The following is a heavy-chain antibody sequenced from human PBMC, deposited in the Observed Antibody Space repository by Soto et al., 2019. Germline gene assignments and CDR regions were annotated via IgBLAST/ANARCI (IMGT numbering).Heavy chain of an antibody. V-gene: IGHV3-74*01. Sequence: VQLVESGGGLVQPGGSLRLSCAASGFTFSSYWMHWVRQAPGKGLVWVSRINSDGSSTSYADSVKGRFTISRDNAKNTLYLQMNSLRAEDTAVYYCARGRFIAARFYGMDVWGQGTTVTVSS. D-gene: IGHD6-13*01. CDR1: GFTFSSYW. CDR3: ARGRFIAARFYGMDV. CDR2: INSDGSST. J-gene: IGHJ6*02.